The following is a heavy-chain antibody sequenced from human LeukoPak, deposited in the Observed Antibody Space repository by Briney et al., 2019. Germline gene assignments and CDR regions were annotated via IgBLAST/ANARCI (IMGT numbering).Heavy chain of an antibody. D-gene: IGHD3-9*01. V-gene: IGHV4-39*01. J-gene: IGHJ4*02. CDR2: IYYSGST. CDR1: GGSISSSSYY. Sequence: KTSETLSLTCTVSGGSISSSSYYWGWIRQPPGKGLEWIGSIYYSGSTYYNPSLKSRVTISVDTSKNQFSLKLSSVTAADTAVYYCALLLTGYHIDYWGQGTLVTVSS. CDR3: ALLLTGYHIDY.